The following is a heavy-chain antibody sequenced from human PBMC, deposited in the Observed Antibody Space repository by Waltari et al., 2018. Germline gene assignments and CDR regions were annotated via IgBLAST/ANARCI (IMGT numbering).Heavy chain of an antibody. V-gene: IGHV4-4*07. CDR2: IYNTGIS. J-gene: IGHJ4*02. Sequence: QVQLQESGPGLVKPSETLSLTCIVSGGAISRYYWSWIRQPAGKGLEWIGRIYNTGISTYNPSLKSRVTMSLDTSKNQFSLKLTSLTVADTAVYYCARDSVAGSGTLYTFDSWGQGLLVSVSS. CDR3: ARDSVAGSGTLYTFDS. D-gene: IGHD3-10*01. CDR1: GGAISRYY.